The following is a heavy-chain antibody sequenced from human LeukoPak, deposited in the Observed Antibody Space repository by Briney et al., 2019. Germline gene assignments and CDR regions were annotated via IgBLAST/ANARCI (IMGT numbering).Heavy chain of an antibody. D-gene: IGHD6-13*01. CDR3: ARLRGIAAAGYNAFDI. J-gene: IGHJ3*02. CDR2: IYPGDSDT. Sequence: GESLKISCKGSGYSFTSYWIGWVRQMPGKGLEWMGIIYPGDSDTRYSPSFQGQVTISADKSISTAYLQWSSLKASDTAMYYCARLRGIAAAGYNAFDIWGQGTMVTVSS. V-gene: IGHV5-51*01. CDR1: GYSFTSYW.